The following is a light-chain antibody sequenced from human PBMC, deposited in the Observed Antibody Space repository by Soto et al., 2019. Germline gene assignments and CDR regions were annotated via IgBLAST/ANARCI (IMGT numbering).Light chain of an antibody. Sequence: QSVLTQPASVSGSPGQSITISCTGTNSDVGGYNYVSWYQQFPGKAPKLMIYDVSNRPSGVSNRFSGSKSGNTASLTVSGLQAEDEADYYCSSYTTSNTYLFRTGTKVTVL. J-gene: IGLJ1*01. CDR3: SSYTTSNTYL. V-gene: IGLV2-14*01. CDR2: DVS. CDR1: NSDVGGYNY.